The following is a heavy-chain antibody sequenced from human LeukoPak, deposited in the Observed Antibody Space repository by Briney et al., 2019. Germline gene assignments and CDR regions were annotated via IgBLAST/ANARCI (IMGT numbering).Heavy chain of an antibody. CDR2: ISGSGGST. V-gene: IGHV3-23*01. CDR3: ARGVPKASYYYYYMDV. CDR1: GFTFSSYG. J-gene: IGHJ6*03. Sequence: GGTLRLSCAASGFTFSSYGMSWVRQAPGKGLEWVSAISGSGGSTYYADSVKGRFTISRDNAKNSLYLQMNSLRAEDTAVYYCARGVPKASYYYYYMDVWGKGTTVTVSS. D-gene: IGHD5-12*01.